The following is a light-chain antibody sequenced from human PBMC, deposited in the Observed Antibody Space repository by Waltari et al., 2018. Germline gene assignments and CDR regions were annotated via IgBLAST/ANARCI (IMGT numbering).Light chain of an antibody. CDR2: TNR. CDR1: GSNIGSNT. J-gene: IGLJ3*02. V-gene: IGLV1-44*01. CDR3: AAWDDGLNGWV. Sequence: QSVLTQPPSASGSPGQGVTLSCSGSGSNIGSNTVNWYQQIPGMAPKLLIYTNRRRPSGVPDRFSGSKSGTSGFLASSGLQSEDEADYYCAAWDDGLNGWVFGGRTKVTVL.